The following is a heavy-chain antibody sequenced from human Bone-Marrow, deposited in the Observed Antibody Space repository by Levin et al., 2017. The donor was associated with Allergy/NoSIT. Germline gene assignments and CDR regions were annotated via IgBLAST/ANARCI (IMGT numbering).Heavy chain of an antibody. CDR1: GFTFSDYY. CDR3: ARDKGAAAAPDTFDY. V-gene: IGHV3-11*01. D-gene: IGHD6-13*01. Sequence: GGSLRLSCAASGFTFSDYYMSWLRQAPGKGLEWISYITNSGSTRYHADSVKGRFTISRDNAKNSLYLQMNSLRAEDTAVYYCARDKGAAAAPDTFDYWGQGTLVTVSS. J-gene: IGHJ4*02. CDR2: ITNSGSTR.